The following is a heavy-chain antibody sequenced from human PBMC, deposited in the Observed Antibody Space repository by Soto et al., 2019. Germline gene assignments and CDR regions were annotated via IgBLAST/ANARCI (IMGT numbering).Heavy chain of an antibody. V-gene: IGHV3-33*01. CDR2: IWDDGNQK. CDR1: GVRFCISV. CDR3: VRWGKTAGAFDI. D-gene: IGHD3-16*01. Sequence: WGSPRLSCAASGVRFCISVMPGVRQAPGKGLEWVAVIWDDGNQKYYVDSVKVRFTISRDNSENTMFLQMNCLTAEDTSVYYGVRWGKTAGAFDIWGQGTMVTVSS. J-gene: IGHJ3*02.